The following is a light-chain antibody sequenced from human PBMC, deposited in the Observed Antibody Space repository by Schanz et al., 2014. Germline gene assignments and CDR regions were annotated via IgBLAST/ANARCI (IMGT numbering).Light chain of an antibody. Sequence: QSALTQPASVSGSPGQSITISCTATGSADGAFTYVSWYQQYPGKAPKLMIYDVSNRPSGVSNRFSGSKSGNTASLTISGLQAEDEADYYCCSYAGSYYVFGTGTKLTVL. CDR3: CSYAGSYYV. V-gene: IGLV2-14*03. J-gene: IGLJ1*01. CDR2: DVS. CDR1: GSADGAFTY.